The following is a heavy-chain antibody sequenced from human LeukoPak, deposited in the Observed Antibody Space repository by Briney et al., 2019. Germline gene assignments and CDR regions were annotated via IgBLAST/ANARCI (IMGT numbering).Heavy chain of an antibody. D-gene: IGHD6-13*01. J-gene: IGHJ4*02. CDR3: AREAPSSTWSFDN. Sequence: ASVKVSCKASGYSFTTCALHWVRQAPGQRPEWMGWITPGNGNTKYSQKFQGRVAITRDTTASTASLDLSSLRSEDTAVYYCAREAPSSTWSFDNWGQGTLVTVSS. CDR2: ITPGNGNT. CDR1: GYSFTTCA. V-gene: IGHV1-3*01.